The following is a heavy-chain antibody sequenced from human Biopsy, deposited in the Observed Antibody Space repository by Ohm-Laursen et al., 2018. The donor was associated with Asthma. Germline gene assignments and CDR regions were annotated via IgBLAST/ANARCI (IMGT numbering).Heavy chain of an antibody. V-gene: IGHV1-69*01. J-gene: IGHJ6*02. CDR3: ARGYSGSDRIVYYYSGLEV. Sequence: GSSVKVSCKASGDSFSNYAISWVRQAPGQGLEWMEGLIPVLGTPDHAQMFEGRVTITADESTSAAYMELSSLSSEDTAVYYCARGYSGSDRIVYYYSGLEVWGQGTTVTVSS. CDR2: LIPVLGTP. D-gene: IGHD5-12*01. CDR1: GDSFSNYA.